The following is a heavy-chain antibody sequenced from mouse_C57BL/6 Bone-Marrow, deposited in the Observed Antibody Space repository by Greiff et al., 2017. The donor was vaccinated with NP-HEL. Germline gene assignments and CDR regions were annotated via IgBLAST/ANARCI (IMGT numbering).Heavy chain of an antibody. CDR1: GYTFTSYW. D-gene: IGHD2-1*01. J-gene: IGHJ4*01. CDR3: ARAKIYGNYLYYAMDY. Sequence: QVQLQQPGAELVRPGTSVKLSCKASGYTFTSYWMHWVKQRPGQGLEWIGVIDPSDSYTNYNQKFKGKATLTVDTSSSTAYMQLSSLTSEDSAVYYCARAKIYGNYLYYAMDYWGQGTSVTVSS. V-gene: IGHV1-59*01. CDR2: IDPSDSYT.